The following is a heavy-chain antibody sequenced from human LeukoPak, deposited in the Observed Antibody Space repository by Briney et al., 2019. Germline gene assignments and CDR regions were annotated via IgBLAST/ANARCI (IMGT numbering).Heavy chain of an antibody. CDR1: GYTFTGYY. Sequence: GASVKVSCKASGYTFTGYYMHWVRPAPGQGREWMGWINPNSGGTNYAQKFQGRVTMTRDTSISTAYMELSRLRSDDTAVYYCARECRGYSYGPPFDYWGQGTLVTVSS. D-gene: IGHD5-18*01. CDR2: INPNSGGT. CDR3: ARECRGYSYGPPFDY. V-gene: IGHV1-2*02. J-gene: IGHJ4*02.